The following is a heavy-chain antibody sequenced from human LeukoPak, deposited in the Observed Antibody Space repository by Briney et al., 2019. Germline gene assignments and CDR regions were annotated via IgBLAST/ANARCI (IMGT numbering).Heavy chain of an antibody. CDR2: IGTAGDT. Sequence: GGSLRLSCAASGFTFSSYDMHWVRQATGKGLEWVSAIGTAGDTYYPGSVKGRFTISRENAKNSLYLQMNSLRAGDTAVYYCARDIVAPGIDYWGQGALVTVSS. CDR3: ARDIVAPGIDY. D-gene: IGHD6-13*01. J-gene: IGHJ4*02. CDR1: GFTFSSYD. V-gene: IGHV3-13*01.